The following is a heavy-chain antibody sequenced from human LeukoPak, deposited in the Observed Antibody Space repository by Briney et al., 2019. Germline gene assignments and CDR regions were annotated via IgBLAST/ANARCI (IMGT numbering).Heavy chain of an antibody. CDR2: IYHSGST. CDR1: GGSFSGYY. V-gene: IGHV4-34*01. Sequence: SETLSLTCAVYGGSFSGYYWSWVRQPPGKGLEWIGEIYHSGSTNYNPSLKSRVTISVDTSKNQFSLKLSSVTAADMAVYYCARGHSSVVTAIPYYFDFWGQGTLVTVSS. J-gene: IGHJ4*02. D-gene: IGHD2-21*02. CDR3: ARGHSSVVTAIPYYFDF.